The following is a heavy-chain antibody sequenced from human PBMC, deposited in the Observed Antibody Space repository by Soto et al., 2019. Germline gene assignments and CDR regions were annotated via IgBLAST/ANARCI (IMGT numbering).Heavy chain of an antibody. CDR1: GYTFTSYD. V-gene: IGHV1-8*01. J-gene: IGHJ4*01. CDR2: MNPNSGNT. Sequence: QVQLVQSGAEVKKPGASVKVSCKASGYTFTSYDINWVRQATGQGLEWMGWMNPNSGNTCYAQKYQGRVTMTKNTYRSTAYMELSSLRSGDTAVYYCARDRSGWCDNLGHGTLVTVSS. CDR3: ARDRSGWCDN. D-gene: IGHD6-19*01.